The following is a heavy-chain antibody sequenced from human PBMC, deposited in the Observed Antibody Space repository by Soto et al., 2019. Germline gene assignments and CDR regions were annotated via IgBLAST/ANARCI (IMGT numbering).Heavy chain of an antibody. CDR3: AISEWLNPSTGY. J-gene: IGHJ4*02. V-gene: IGHV3-23*01. CDR2: ISGSGGST. Sequence: GGSLRLSCAASGFTFSSYAMSWVRQAPGKGLEWVSAISGSGGSTYYADSVKGRFTISRDNSKNTLYLQMNSLRAEDTAVYYCAISEWLNPSTGYWGQGTLVTVSS. D-gene: IGHD3-3*01. CDR1: GFTFSSYA.